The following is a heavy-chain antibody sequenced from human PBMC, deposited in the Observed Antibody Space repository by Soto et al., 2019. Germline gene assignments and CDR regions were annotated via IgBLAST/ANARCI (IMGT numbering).Heavy chain of an antibody. D-gene: IGHD3-9*01. V-gene: IGHV3-21*01. CDR1: GFTFSSYS. CDR2: ISSSSSYI. Sequence: GESLKISCAASGFTFSSYSMNWVRQAPGKGLEWVSSISSSSSYIYYADSVKGRFTISRDNAKNSLYLQMNSLRAEDTAVYYCARDGPEKNFDWLLSTNYYMDVWGKGTTVTVSS. CDR3: ARDGPEKNFDWLLSTNYYMDV. J-gene: IGHJ6*03.